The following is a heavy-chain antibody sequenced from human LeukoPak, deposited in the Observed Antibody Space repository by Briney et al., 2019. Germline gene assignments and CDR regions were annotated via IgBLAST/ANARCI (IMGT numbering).Heavy chain of an antibody. CDR2: INPSGGSS. J-gene: IGHJ3*02. CDR3: AREAYYGDYARAFDI. D-gene: IGHD4-17*01. Sequence: ASVKVSCKASGYTFTSYFIHWVRQVPGQGLEWMGIINPSGGSSTYAQKFQGTVTMTRDTSTTTVYMEVSSLRSEDTAVYYCAREAYYGDYARAFDIWGQGTVVTVSS. CDR1: GYTFTSYF. V-gene: IGHV1-46*01.